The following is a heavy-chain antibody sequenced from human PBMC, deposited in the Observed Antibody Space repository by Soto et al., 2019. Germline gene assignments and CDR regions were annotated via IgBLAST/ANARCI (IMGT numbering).Heavy chain of an antibody. V-gene: IGHV3-23*01. D-gene: IGHD6-13*01. CDR1: GFTFSSYA. CDR3: AKDEGEQQLVLYGVFDY. CDR2: ISGSGGST. J-gene: IGHJ4*02. Sequence: GGSLRLSCAASGFTFSSYAMSWVRQAPGKGLEWVSGISGSGGSTYYADSVKGRFTISRDNSKNTLYLQMNSLRAEDTAVYYCAKDEGEQQLVLYGVFDYWGQGTLVTVSS.